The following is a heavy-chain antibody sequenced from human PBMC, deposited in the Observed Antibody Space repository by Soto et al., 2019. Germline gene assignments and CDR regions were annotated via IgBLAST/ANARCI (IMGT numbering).Heavy chain of an antibody. CDR1: GFAFSSSV. CDR3: AKDLEGYFDS. Sequence: QVRLVESGGGVVQPGRSLRLACAASGFAFSSSVMHWVRQAPRKGLEWVAVISYDGSNDYYVDSVKGRFTISRDNSKNTLYLQMNSLRTEDTAVYYCAKDLEGYFDSWGQGTLVTVSS. J-gene: IGHJ4*02. V-gene: IGHV3-30*18. CDR2: ISYDGSND.